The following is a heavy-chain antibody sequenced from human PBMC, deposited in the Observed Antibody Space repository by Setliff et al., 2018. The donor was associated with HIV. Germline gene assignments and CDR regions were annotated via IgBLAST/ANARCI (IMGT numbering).Heavy chain of an antibody. CDR3: ARGSESLTYFDN. CDR2: IHRNGDR. D-gene: IGHD3-10*01. V-gene: IGHV2-5*01. CDR1: GISLTTNEVG. J-gene: IGHJ4*02. Sequence: GSGPTLVNPAQTLTLTCSFSGISLTTNEVGVGWIRQPPGKALEWLGLIHRNGDRRYTPSLKTRLTISKDTSKNQVVLTMTNMDPVDTATYYCARGSESLTYFDNLGPGTLVTVSS.